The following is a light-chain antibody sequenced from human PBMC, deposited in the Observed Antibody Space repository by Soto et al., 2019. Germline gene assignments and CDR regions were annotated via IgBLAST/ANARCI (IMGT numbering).Light chain of an antibody. J-gene: IGKJ5*01. V-gene: IGKV3-20*01. Sequence: EIVLTQSPGTLSLFPGERATLSCRASQSVSSSYLAWYQQKPGQAPRLLIDGASSRATGIPDRFSGSGSGTAFTLTISRLEPEDFAVYYCQQYGTSPITFGQGTRLDFK. CDR3: QQYGTSPIT. CDR2: GAS. CDR1: QSVSSSY.